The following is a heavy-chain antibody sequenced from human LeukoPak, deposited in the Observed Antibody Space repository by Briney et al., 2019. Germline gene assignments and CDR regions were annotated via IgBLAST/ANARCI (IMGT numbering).Heavy chain of an antibody. CDR1: GGSISSNN. CDR3: AKAPTYYVWGSYLPVSYFDY. D-gene: IGHD3-16*02. Sequence: ETLSLTCAVSGGSISSNNWWSWVRQAPGKGLEWVSAISGSGGSTYYADSVKGRFTISRDNSKNTLYLQMNSLRAEDTAVYYCAKAPTYYVWGSYLPVSYFDYWGQGTLVTVSS. CDR2: ISGSGGST. V-gene: IGHV3-23*01. J-gene: IGHJ4*02.